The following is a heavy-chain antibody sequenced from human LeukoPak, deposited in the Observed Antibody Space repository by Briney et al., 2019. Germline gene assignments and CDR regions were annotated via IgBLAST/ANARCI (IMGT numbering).Heavy chain of an antibody. V-gene: IGHV1-3*01. J-gene: IGHJ4*02. CDR2: INAGNGNT. CDR3: ARNQNYDILTGYYEYYFDY. D-gene: IGHD3-9*01. CDR1: GYTFTSYA. Sequence: ASVKVSCKASGYTFTSYAMHWVRQAPGQGLEWMGWINAGNGNTKYSQKFQGRVTITRDTSASTAYMELSSLRSEDTAVYYCARNQNYDILTGYYEYYFDYWGQGTLVTVSS.